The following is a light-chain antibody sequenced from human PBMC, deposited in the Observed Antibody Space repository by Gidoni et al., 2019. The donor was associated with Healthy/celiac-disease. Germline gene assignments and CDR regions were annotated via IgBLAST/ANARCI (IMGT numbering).Light chain of an antibody. V-gene: IGKV3-15*01. J-gene: IGKJ2*01. CDR3: QQYNNWPPLYT. CDR2: GPS. Sequence: EIVMTQSPATLSVSPGERATPSCRASQGVSSNLDWSQQKPGQAPRLLIYGPSTRATGIPARFSVSGSGTEFTLTISSLQSEDFAVDYCQQYNNWPPLYTFGQGTKLEIK. CDR1: QGVSSN.